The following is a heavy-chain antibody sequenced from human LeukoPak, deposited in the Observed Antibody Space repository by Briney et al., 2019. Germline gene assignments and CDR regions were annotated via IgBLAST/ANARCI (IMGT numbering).Heavy chain of an antibody. V-gene: IGHV4-30-2*01. CDR1: GGSISSGGYY. J-gene: IGHJ6*03. Sequence: PSETLSLTCAVSGGSISSGGYYWSWIRQPPGKGLEWIGYIYHSGSTYYNPSLKSRVTISVDRSKNQFSLKLSSVTAADTAVYYCARDRLRLPGGYYYYMDVWGKGTTVTVSS. CDR2: IYHSGST. CDR3: ARDRLRLPGGYYYYMDV. D-gene: IGHD2-21*01.